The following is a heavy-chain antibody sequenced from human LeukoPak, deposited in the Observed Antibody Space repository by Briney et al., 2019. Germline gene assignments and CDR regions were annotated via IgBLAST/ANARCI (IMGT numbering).Heavy chain of an antibody. CDR1: GYSFTNYW. V-gene: IGHV5-51*01. D-gene: IGHD5-24*01. Sequence: GESLKISCKGSGYSFTNYWIGWVRQMPGKGLEWMALFYPGDSDTRYSPSFQGQVTISADKSISTAYLQWSSLRASDTAMYYCARISSGYSLNWGQGTLVTVSS. CDR3: ARISSGYSLN. CDR2: FYPGDSDT. J-gene: IGHJ1*01.